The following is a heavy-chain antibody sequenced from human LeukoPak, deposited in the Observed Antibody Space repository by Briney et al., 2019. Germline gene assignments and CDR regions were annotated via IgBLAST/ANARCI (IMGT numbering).Heavy chain of an antibody. J-gene: IGHJ3*02. Sequence: GGSLRLSCAAPGFTFSSYGMHWVRQAPGKGLEWVAVISYDGSNKYYGDSVKGRFTISRDNSKNTLYLQMNSLRAEDTAEYYCTKWPPGAFDIWGQGTMVTVSS. CDR1: GFTFSSYG. CDR3: TKWPPGAFDI. D-gene: IGHD5-12*01. CDR2: ISYDGSNK. V-gene: IGHV3-30*18.